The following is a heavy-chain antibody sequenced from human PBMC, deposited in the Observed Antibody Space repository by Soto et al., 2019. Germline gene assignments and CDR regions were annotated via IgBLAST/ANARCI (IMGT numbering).Heavy chain of an antibody. Sequence: VGSLRLSWAASGFTFSGSAMHWVRQASGKGLEWVGRIRSKANSYATAYAASVKGRFTISRDDSKNTAYLQMNSLKTEDTAVYYCTRPLGYYYDSSGYYSDYGMDVWGQGTTVTVSS. CDR1: GFTFSGSA. CDR3: TRPLGYYYDSSGYYSDYGMDV. V-gene: IGHV3-73*01. CDR2: IRSKANSYAT. J-gene: IGHJ6*02. D-gene: IGHD3-22*01.